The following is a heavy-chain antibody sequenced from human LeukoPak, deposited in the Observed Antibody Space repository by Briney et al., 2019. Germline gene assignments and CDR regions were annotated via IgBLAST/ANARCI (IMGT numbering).Heavy chain of an antibody. CDR2: IYYSGST. J-gene: IGHJ5*02. CDR3: ARHDITIFGVVILGNWFDP. D-gene: IGHD3-3*01. V-gene: IGHV4-59*08. Sequence: PSETLSLTCTVSGGSISSYYWSWIRQPPGKGLEWIGYIYYSGSTNYNPSLKSRVTISVDTSKNQFSLKLSSVTAADTAVYYCARHDITIFGVVILGNWFDPWGQGTLVTVSS. CDR1: GGSISSYY.